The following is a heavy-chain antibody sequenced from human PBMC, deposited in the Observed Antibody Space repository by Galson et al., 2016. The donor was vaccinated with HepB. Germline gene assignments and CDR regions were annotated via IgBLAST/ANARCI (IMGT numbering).Heavy chain of an antibody. Sequence: TLSLTCTVSGGSISSGDYYWSWIRQHPGKGLEWIGYIYYYGSTYYSPSLRSRVTLSVATSKNQFSLKLISVTAADTAVYYCAREESAGRDYYHAVDVWGQGAPVTVSS. J-gene: IGHJ6*02. V-gene: IGHV4-31*03. CDR1: GGSISSGDYY. CDR3: AREESAGRDYYHAVDV. CDR2: IYYYGST. D-gene: IGHD4/OR15-4a*01.